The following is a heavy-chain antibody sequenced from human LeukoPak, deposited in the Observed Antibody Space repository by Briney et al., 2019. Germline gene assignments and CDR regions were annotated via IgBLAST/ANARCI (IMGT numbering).Heavy chain of an antibody. CDR2: ISGSGGST. CDR1: GFTFSSYA. J-gene: IGHJ4*02. D-gene: IGHD3-10*01. CDR3: ARDRFYGSGSHCDY. Sequence: GGSLRLSCAASGFTFSSYAMSWVRQAPGKGLEWVSAISGSGGSTYYADSVKGRFTISRDNSKNSLYLQMNSLRAEDTAVYYCARDRFYGSGSHCDYWGQGTLVTVSS. V-gene: IGHV3-23*01.